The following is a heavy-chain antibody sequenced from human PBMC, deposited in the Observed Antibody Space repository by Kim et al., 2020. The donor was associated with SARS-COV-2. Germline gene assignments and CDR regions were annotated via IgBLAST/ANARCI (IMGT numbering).Heavy chain of an antibody. CDR2: INPNSGGT. CDR1: GYTFTGYY. J-gene: IGHJ4*02. D-gene: IGHD2-2*01. CDR3: ARGESGYCSSTGCYFDY. Sequence: ASVKVSCKASGYTFTGYYMHWVRQAPGQGLEWMGWINPNSGGTNYAQKFQGRVTMTRDTSISTAYMELSRLRSDDTAVYYCARGESGYCSSTGCYFDYWGQGTLVTVSS. V-gene: IGHV1-2*02.